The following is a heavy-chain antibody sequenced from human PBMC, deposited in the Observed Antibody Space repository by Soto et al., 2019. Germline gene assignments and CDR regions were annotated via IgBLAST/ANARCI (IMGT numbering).Heavy chain of an antibody. CDR1: GFTFSTYA. CDR2: ISYDGSIK. J-gene: IGHJ6*02. D-gene: IGHD1-1*01. Sequence: GGSLRLSCAASGFTFSTYAMHWVRQAPGKGLEWVALISYDGSIKVYADSVKGRFTVSRDNSKNTLYLQMTSLRKEDTAVFYWARDRVATTVDYYYGMDVWGQGTTVTVSS. CDR3: ARDRVATTVDYYYGMDV. V-gene: IGHV3-30-3*01.